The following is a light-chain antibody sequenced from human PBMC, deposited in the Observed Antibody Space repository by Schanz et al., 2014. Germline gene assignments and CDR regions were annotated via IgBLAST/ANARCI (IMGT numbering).Light chain of an antibody. CDR3: QQYYSSPLT. CDR2: WAS. V-gene: IGKV4-1*01. Sequence: DIVMTQSPDSLAVSLGERATINCKSSQSVLYSSNNENYLAWYQQKPGQPPKLLIYWASTRESGVPDRFSGSGSGTDFNLTISSLQAEDVSVYYCQQYYSSPLTFGGGTKVEIK. CDR1: QSVLYSSNNENY. J-gene: IGKJ4*01.